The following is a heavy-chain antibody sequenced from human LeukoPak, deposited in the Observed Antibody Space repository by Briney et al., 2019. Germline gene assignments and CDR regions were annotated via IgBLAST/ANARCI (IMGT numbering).Heavy chain of an antibody. J-gene: IGHJ4*02. Sequence: PGGSLRLSCAASGFTFSSYWMHWVRQAPGKGLVWVSRINSDGSSTSYADSVKGRFTISRDNAKNTLYLQMNSLRAEDTAVYYCARDVTLLWFGELLFDYWGQGTLVTVSS. CDR1: GFTFSSYW. D-gene: IGHD3-10*01. CDR3: ARDVTLLWFGELLFDY. CDR2: INSDGSST. V-gene: IGHV3-74*01.